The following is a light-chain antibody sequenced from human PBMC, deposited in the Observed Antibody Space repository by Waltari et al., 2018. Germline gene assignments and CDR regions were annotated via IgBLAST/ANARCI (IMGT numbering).Light chain of an antibody. CDR3: VQAIAFPVT. V-gene: IGKV2-40*01. J-gene: IGKJ4*01. Sequence: DIVMTQTPLSLPITPGEPASISCRSSQSLLHSNGNTYFHWYLQKPGQSPQLLIYGGSNRASGVPDRFRGSGSGTDFTLKISKVEAEDVGVYYCVQAIAFPVTFGGGTKVEIK. CDR1: QSLLHSNGNTY. CDR2: GGS.